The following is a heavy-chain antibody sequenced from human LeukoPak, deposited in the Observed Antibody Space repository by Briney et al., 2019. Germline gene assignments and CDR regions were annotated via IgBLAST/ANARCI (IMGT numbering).Heavy chain of an antibody. D-gene: IGHD1-1*01. V-gene: IGHV3-74*01. CDR3: AKAGYFPEYFQH. CDR1: GFTFSSYW. Sequence: GGSLRLSCAASGFTFSSYWMHWVRQAPGKGLVWVSRINSDGSSTSYADSVKGRFTISRDNAKNTLYLQMNSLRAEDTALYYCAKAGYFPEYFQHWGQGTLVTVSS. J-gene: IGHJ1*01. CDR2: INSDGSST.